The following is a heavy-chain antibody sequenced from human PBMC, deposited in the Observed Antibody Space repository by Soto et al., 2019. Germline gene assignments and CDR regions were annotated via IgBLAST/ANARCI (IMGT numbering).Heavy chain of an antibody. D-gene: IGHD5-12*01. CDR3: ARPEGGYGSGDSWVDP. J-gene: IGHJ5*02. V-gene: IGHV4-59*08. Sequence: PSETLSLTCTVSGGSISSYYWSWIRQPPGKGLEWIGSIHYSGSTNYNPSLKSRVTISVDTSQNQFSLKLSSVTAADAAIYYCARPEGGYGSGDSWVDPWGTGTRVNVS. CDR1: GGSISSYY. CDR2: IHYSGST.